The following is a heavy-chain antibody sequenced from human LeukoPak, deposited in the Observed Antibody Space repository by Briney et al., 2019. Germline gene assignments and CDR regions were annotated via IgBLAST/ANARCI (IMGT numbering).Heavy chain of an antibody. CDR2: MNPNSGNT. J-gene: IGHJ6*02. Sequence: ASVKVSCKASGYTFTGYYMHWVRQAPGQGLEWTGWMNPNSGNTGYAQKFQGRVTMTRNTSISTAYMELSSLRSEDTAVYYCARGGLAYYYYYGMDVWGQGTTVTVSS. D-gene: IGHD3/OR15-3a*01. CDR1: GYTFTGYY. CDR3: ARGGLAYYYYYGMDV. V-gene: IGHV1-8*02.